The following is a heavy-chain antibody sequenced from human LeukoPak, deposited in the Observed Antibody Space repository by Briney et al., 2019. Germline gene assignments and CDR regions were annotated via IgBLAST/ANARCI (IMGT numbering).Heavy chain of an antibody. V-gene: IGHV4-61*10. CDR2: IYYTGST. J-gene: IGHJ5*02. D-gene: IGHD5-12*01. CDR1: GGSISSGSYY. Sequence: PWETLSLTCTVSGGSISSGSYYWSWIRQPAGKGLEWIGRIYYTGSTNYNPSLKSRVTISVDTSKNQFSLKLSSVTAADTAVYHCARVDSSGYDTRGWFDPWGQGTLVTVSS. CDR3: ARVDSSGYDTRGWFDP.